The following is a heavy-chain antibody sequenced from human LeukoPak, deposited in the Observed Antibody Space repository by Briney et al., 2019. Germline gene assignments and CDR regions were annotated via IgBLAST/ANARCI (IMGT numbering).Heavy chain of an antibody. D-gene: IGHD3-10*01. CDR2: ISSSGSTI. CDR1: GFTFSSYE. J-gene: IGHJ6*03. V-gene: IGHV3-48*03. CDR3: ARAPWFGELLFYMDV. Sequence: PGGSLRLSCAASGFTFSSYEMNWVRQAPGKGLEWVSYISSSGSTIYYADSVKGRFTISRDNAKNSLYLQMNSLRAEDTAVYYCARAPWFGELLFYMDVWGKGTTVTISS.